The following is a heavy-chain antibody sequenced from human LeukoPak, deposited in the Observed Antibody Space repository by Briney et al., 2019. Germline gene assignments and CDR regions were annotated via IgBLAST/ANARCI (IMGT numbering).Heavy chain of an antibody. Sequence: SETLSLTCAVYGGSFSGYYWSWIRQPPGKGLEWIGEINHSGSTNYNPSIKSRVTISVDTSKNQFSLKLSSVTAADTAVYYCARGKNGYSRFDYWGQGTLVTVSS. J-gene: IGHJ4*02. V-gene: IGHV4-34*01. CDR2: INHSGST. D-gene: IGHD5-24*01. CDR3: ARGKNGYSRFDY. CDR1: GGSFSGYY.